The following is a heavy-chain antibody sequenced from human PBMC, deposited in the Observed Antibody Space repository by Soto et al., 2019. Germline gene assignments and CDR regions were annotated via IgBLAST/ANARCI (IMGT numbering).Heavy chain of an antibody. CDR3: AHRHREEGDGGYYPLKFDY. CDR2: IYWDDDK. CDR1: GVSLSTSAVG. Sequence: SGPTLVNPTQTLTLTCTLSGVSLSTSAVGVGWIRQPPGKALEWLALIYWDDDKRYRPSLESRLNITQDTSKNQVVLRLANVDPADTGTYFCAHRHREEGDGGYYPLKFDYWGQGALVTVSS. V-gene: IGHV2-5*02. D-gene: IGHD3-22*01. J-gene: IGHJ4*02.